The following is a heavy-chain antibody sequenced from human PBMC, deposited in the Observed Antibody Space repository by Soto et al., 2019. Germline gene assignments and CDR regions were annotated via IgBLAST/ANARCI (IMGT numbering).Heavy chain of an antibody. D-gene: IGHD3-9*01. CDR1: GGSISTSY. J-gene: IGHJ5*02. CDR3: ARHPISYSDVLTGQIVYPEFNCIDP. CDR2: IYHTGST. V-gene: IGHV4-59*08. Sequence: QVQLQESGPGLVKPSETLSLTCNVSGGSISTSYWTWIRQPPGKGLEWIGYIYHTGSTHYNPSLRIRVTMSVDTSKNQFSLRLSSVTAADTAVYYCARHPISYSDVLTGQIVYPEFNCIDPWGQGTLVTVSS.